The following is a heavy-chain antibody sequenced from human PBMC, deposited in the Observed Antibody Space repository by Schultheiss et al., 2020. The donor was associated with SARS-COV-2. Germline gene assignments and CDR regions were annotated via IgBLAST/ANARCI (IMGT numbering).Heavy chain of an antibody. CDR2: IYYSGST. J-gene: IGHJ6*02. CDR3: ASITMVQGVIIKADYYGMDV. Sequence: EPLSLTCTVSGGSVSSGSYYWSWIRQPPGKGLEWIGYIYYSGSTNYNPSLKSRVTISVDTSKNQFSLKLSSVTAADTAVYYCASITMVQGVIIKADYYGMDVWGQGTTVTVSS. V-gene: IGHV4-61*01. D-gene: IGHD3-10*01. CDR1: GGSVSSGSYY.